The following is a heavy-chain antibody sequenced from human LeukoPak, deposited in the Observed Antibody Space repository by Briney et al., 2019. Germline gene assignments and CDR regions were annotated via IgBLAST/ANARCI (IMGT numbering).Heavy chain of an antibody. CDR1: GGSISSYY. CDR2: IYYSGST. V-gene: IGHV4-59*01. Sequence: TETLSLTCTVSGGSISSYYRSSVRQPPGKGLEWIWYIYYSGSTNYNPSLKSRVTISVDTSKNQFSLKLSSVTSADSAVYSWARVTRSGVSCGYYYSYFDSRARGPLVTASP. J-gene: IGHJ4*02. D-gene: IGHD3-22*01. CDR3: ARVTRSGVSCGYYYSYFDS.